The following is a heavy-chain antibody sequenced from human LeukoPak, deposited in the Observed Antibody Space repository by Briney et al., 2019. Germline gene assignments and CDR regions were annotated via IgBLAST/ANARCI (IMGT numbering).Heavy chain of an antibody. CDR1: GGSISSYY. V-gene: IGHV4-59*12. CDR2: IYYSGST. CDR3: ARWGPIVVVPAAIHYMDV. Sequence: SETLSLTCTVSGGSISSYYWSWIRQPPGKGLEWIGYIYYSGSTNYNPSLKSRVTISVDASKNQFSLKLSSVTAADTAVYYCARWGPIVVVPAAIHYMDVWGKGTTVTVSS. D-gene: IGHD2-2*02. J-gene: IGHJ6*03.